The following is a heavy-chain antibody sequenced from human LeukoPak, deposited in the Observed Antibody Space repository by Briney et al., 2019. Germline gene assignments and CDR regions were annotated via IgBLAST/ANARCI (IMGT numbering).Heavy chain of an antibody. CDR3: ARREGPNYDYVWGSYRNNWFDP. CDR1: GGSVSSGSYY. V-gene: IGHV4-61*01. D-gene: IGHD3-16*02. CDR2: IYYSGST. J-gene: IGHJ5*02. Sequence: TSETLSLTCTVSGGSVSSGSYYWSWIRQPPGKGLEWIGYIYYSGSTNYNPSPKSRVTISVDTSKNQFSLKLSSVTAADTAVYYCARREGPNYDYVWGSYRNNWFDPWGQGTLVTVSS.